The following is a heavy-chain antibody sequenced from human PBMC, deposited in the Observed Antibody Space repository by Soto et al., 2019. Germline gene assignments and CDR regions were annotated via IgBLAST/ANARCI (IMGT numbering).Heavy chain of an antibody. D-gene: IGHD3-9*01. V-gene: IGHV4-59*01. CDR2: IYYTGKT. CDR3: ARIILTGYYGLEP. J-gene: IGHJ5*02. CDR1: GDSLTSYY. Sequence: QVQLQESGPGLLKPSETLSLTCSVSGDSLTSYYWTWVRQPPGKGLEWIGYIYYTGKTNYNPSLKSRVTISMDVSKNQFSLELRSLTAADTAVYYCARIILTGYYGLEPWGQGTLVIVSA.